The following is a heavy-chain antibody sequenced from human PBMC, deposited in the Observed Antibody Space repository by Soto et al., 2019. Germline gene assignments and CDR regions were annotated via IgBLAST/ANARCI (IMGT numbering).Heavy chain of an antibody. CDR2: VSAPGTVI. D-gene: IGHD3-9*01. CDR1: GFIFSHYS. V-gene: IGHV3-48*01. Sequence: GGSLRLSCAASGFIFSHYSFNWVRQAPGKGLEWLSYVSAPGTVIFYADSVKGRFTISRDNAKNSLSLQMNSLRAEDTALYYCARDVDWAFDYWGQGALVTVSS. CDR3: ARDVDWAFDY. J-gene: IGHJ4*02.